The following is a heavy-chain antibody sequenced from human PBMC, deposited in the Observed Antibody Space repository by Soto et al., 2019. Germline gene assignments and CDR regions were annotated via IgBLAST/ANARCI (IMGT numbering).Heavy chain of an antibody. V-gene: IGHV3-9*01. Sequence: KGYADSVKGRFTISRDNAKNSLYLQMNSLRAEDTALYYCAKAGPIYSSGWYDYWGQGTLVTVSS. CDR3: AKAGPIYSSGWYDY. D-gene: IGHD6-19*01. J-gene: IGHJ4*02. CDR2: K.